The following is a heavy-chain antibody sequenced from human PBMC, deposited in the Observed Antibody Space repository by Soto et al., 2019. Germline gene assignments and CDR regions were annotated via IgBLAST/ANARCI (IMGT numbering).Heavy chain of an antibody. D-gene: IGHD1-26*01. CDR2: ISAYNGNT. V-gene: IGHV1-18*01. CDR1: GYTFTSYG. Sequence: ASVKVSCKASGYTFTSYGISWVRQAPGQGLEWMGWISAYNGNTNYAQKLQGRVTMTTDNAKRSLYLQMNSLSTDDTAVYYCARVLGDTTGEGHYGMDVWGQGTTVTVSS. CDR3: ARVLGDTTGEGHYGMDV. J-gene: IGHJ6*02.